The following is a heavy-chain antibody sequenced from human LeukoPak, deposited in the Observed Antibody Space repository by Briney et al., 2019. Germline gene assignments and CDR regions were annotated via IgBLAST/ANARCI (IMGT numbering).Heavy chain of an antibody. CDR2: IYYSGST. CDR1: GGSMSSGSSY. CDR3: ARTRGYSGYVDAYDI. J-gene: IGHJ3*02. Sequence: PSETLSLTCTVSGGSMSSGSSYWGWIRQPPGKGLEWIGTIYYSGSTYYNPSLKSRVTICADTSKNQFSLKLSSVTAADTAVYYCARTRGYSGYVDAYDIWGQGTMVTVFS. V-gene: IGHV4-39*01. D-gene: IGHD5-12*01.